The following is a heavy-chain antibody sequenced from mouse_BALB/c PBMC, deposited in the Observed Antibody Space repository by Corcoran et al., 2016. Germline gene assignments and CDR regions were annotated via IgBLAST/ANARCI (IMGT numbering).Heavy chain of an antibody. CDR3: AREGRRGYFDV. V-gene: IGHV1S136*01. Sequence: EVQLQQSGPELVKPGASVKMSCKASGYTFTSYVMHLVKQKPGQGLEWIGYINPYNDGTKYNEKFKGKATLTSDKSSSTAYMELSSLTSEDSAVYYCAREGRRGYFDVWGAGTTVTVSS. J-gene: IGHJ1*01. CDR1: GYTFTSYV. CDR2: INPYNDGT.